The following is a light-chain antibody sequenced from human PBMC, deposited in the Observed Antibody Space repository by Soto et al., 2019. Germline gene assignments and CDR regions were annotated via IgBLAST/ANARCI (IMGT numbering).Light chain of an antibody. Sequence: QSVLTQSPSASGTPGQTVTISCSGRSSNIGSNYVYWYHQLPGTAPRLVMYRADQRPSGVSDRFSGSKSGTSASLAISGLRSEDEGDYYCAAWDDLVSGLVFDGGTKLTVL. CDR1: SSNIGSNY. CDR3: AAWDDLVSGLV. V-gene: IGLV1-47*01. CDR2: RAD. J-gene: IGLJ2*01.